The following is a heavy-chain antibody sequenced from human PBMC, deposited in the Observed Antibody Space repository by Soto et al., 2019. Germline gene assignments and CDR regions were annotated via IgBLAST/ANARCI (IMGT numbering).Heavy chain of an antibody. CDR2: ISYDGSNK. CDR3: ARDGATVTVFDY. V-gene: IGHV3-30-3*01. Sequence: QVQLVESGGGVVQPGRSLRLSCAASGFTFSSYAMHWVRQAPGKGLEWVAVISYDGSNKYYADSVKGRFTISRDNSKNTLYLQINSLRAEDTAVYYCARDGATVTVFDYWGQGTLVTVSS. D-gene: IGHD4-17*01. CDR1: GFTFSSYA. J-gene: IGHJ4*02.